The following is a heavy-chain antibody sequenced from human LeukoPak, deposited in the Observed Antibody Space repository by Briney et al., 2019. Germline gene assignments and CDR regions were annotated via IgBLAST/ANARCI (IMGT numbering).Heavy chain of an antibody. CDR2: ISSSSSTV. J-gene: IGHJ4*02. Sequence: GGSLRLSCAASGFTFSSYSTNWVRQAPGKGLEWVSYISSSSSTVYYADSVKGRFSISRDSAKNSLYLQMNSLRAEDTAVYYCARDTYGSGSYWFDYWGQGTLVTVSS. CDR3: ARDTYGSGSYWFDY. D-gene: IGHD3-10*01. V-gene: IGHV3-48*01. CDR1: GFTFSSYS.